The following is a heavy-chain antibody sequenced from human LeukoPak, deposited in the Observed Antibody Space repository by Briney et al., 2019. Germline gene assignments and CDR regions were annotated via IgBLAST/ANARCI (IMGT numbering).Heavy chain of an antibody. D-gene: IGHD4-11*01. CDR1: GFTFSNAW. J-gene: IGHJ4*02. CDR2: ISPDGSTT. V-gene: IGHV3-74*01. CDR3: TRDRTTITLFEL. Sequence: GGSLRLSCAASGFTFSNAWMNWVRQVPGKGLVWVSRISPDGSTTGYADSVKGRFTASRDNARNTLYLQINSLRAEDSAVYYCTRDRTTITLFELWGQGTLVTVSS.